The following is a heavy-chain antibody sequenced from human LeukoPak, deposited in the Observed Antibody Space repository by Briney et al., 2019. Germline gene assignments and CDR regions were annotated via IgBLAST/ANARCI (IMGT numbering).Heavy chain of an antibody. D-gene: IGHD3-22*01. CDR2: MNPNSGNT. Sequence: ASVKVSCKTSGYTFTSYDINWVRQAPGQGLEWMGWMNPNSGNTGYAQKVQGRVTMTRNTSISTAYMELSSLRPEDTAFYYCASSDPYYYDRSGYPKNDYWGQGTLVTVSS. V-gene: IGHV1-8*01. CDR1: GYTFTSYD. J-gene: IGHJ4*02. CDR3: ASSDPYYYDRSGYPKNDY.